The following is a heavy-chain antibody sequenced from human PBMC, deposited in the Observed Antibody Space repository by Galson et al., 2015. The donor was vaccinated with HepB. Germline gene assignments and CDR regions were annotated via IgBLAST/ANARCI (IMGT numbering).Heavy chain of an antibody. V-gene: IGHV3-23*01. D-gene: IGHD5-24*01. CDR3: AIAYEMDTIFLGYDAFDI. CDR2: TSGSGGRT. CDR1: GFTFSSYG. J-gene: IGHJ3*02. Sequence: SLRLSCTVSGFTFSSYGMSWVRQAPGQGLEWVAGTSGSGGRTNYAHNVKGRVTITRDKSTNTPYMQMSSLRSDDTAVYYCAIAYEMDTIFLGYDAFDIRGQGTMVTVSS.